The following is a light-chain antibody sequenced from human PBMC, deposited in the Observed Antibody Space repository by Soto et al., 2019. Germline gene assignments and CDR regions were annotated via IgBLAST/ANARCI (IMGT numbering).Light chain of an antibody. CDR1: QSVSSSY. J-gene: IGKJ1*01. V-gene: IGKV3-20*01. CDR3: QQYGSSPRT. Sequence: IVFSQSACTLSLSPGERATLSCRASQSVSSSYLAWYQQKPGQAPRLLIYGASSRATGIPDRFSGSGSGTDFTLTISRLEPEDFAVYYCQQYGSSPRTFGQGTKV. CDR2: GAS.